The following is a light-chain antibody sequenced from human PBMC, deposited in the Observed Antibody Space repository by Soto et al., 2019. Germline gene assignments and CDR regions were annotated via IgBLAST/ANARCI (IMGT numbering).Light chain of an antibody. J-gene: IGKJ1*01. CDR3: QHYYSSPPT. CDR2: GAS. Sequence: AIRLTQSPSSFSASIGDTGTITCRASQDISSSLGWYQQIPGTAPKLLISGASNLQSGVPSRFRGSGSGTDFTLTISSLQSEDFATYYCQHYYSSPPTFGQGPKVDIK. CDR1: QDISSS. V-gene: IGKV1-8*01.